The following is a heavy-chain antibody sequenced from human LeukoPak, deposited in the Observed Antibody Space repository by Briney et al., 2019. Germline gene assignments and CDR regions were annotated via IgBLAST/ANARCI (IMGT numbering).Heavy chain of an antibody. Sequence: PGGSLRLSCAASGFTFSSYEMNWVRQAPGKGLEWVSYISSSGSTIYYADSVKGRFTISRDNAKNSLYLQMNSLRAEDTAVYYCASRYSSGWYQVDFDYWGQGTLVTVSS. V-gene: IGHV3-48*03. J-gene: IGHJ4*02. D-gene: IGHD6-19*01. CDR2: ISSSGSTI. CDR1: GFTFSSYE. CDR3: ASRYSSGWYQVDFDY.